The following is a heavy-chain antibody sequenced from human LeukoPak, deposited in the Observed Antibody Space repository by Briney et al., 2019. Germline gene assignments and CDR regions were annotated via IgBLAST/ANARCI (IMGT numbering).Heavy chain of an antibody. CDR2: IYGSGIT. CDR3: ARAEWELGFDK. V-gene: IGHV4-61*02. Sequence: SETLSLTCSVSGASINSGSFFWSWIRQAAGKRLEWIGRIYGSGITNFNPSLKSRVTISEDTSKNQFSLQLSSVTAADTAIYYCARAEWELGFDKWGQGTLVTVSS. CDR1: GASINSGSFF. D-gene: IGHD1-26*01. J-gene: IGHJ4*02.